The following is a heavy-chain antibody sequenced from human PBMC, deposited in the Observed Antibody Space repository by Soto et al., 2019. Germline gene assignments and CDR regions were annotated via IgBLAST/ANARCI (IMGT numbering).Heavy chain of an antibody. D-gene: IGHD6-19*01. J-gene: IGHJ3*01. Sequence: VQLLESGGGLVRPGGSLRLSCAASAFPFSNYAMHWVRQAPGQGLERVSVISGRGGSASYADSVQGRFTISRDNSKNTLYVQMNSLRAEDTAIYYCVREDSAWDSRGSFDFWGRGTMVTVS. CDR3: VREDSAWDSRGSFDF. V-gene: IGHV3-23*01. CDR1: AFPFSNYA. CDR2: ISGRGGSA.